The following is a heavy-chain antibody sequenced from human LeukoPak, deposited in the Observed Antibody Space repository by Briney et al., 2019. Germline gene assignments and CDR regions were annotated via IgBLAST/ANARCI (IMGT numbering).Heavy chain of an antibody. Sequence: GGSLRLSCVASGFTFSRYWMHWVRQAPGKGLVWVSRINSDGSSITYADSVKGRFTISRDNAKNSLYLQMNSLRAEDMALYYCAKEGGSYGFDYWGQGTLVTVSS. J-gene: IGHJ4*02. CDR3: AKEGGSYGFDY. CDR1: GFTFSRYW. V-gene: IGHV3-74*03. CDR2: INSDGSSI. D-gene: IGHD1-26*01.